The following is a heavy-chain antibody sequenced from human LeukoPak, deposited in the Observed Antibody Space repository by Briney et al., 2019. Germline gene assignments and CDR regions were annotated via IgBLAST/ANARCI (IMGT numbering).Heavy chain of an antibody. Sequence: PSETLSLTCAVSGGSISSGGYSWSWIRQPPGKGLERIGYIYHSGSTYYNPSLKSRVTISVDRSKNQFSLKLSSVTAADTAVYYCASKNNVKAFDIWGQGTMVTVSS. CDR2: IYHSGST. V-gene: IGHV4-30-2*01. J-gene: IGHJ3*02. CDR3: ASKNNVKAFDI. CDR1: GGSISSGGYS. D-gene: IGHD1-14*01.